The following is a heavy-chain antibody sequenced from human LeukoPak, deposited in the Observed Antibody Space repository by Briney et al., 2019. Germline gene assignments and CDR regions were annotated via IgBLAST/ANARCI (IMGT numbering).Heavy chain of an antibody. D-gene: IGHD3-10*01. CDR3: ARQGGSGSYYRLDQ. Sequence: SETLSLTCTVSGGSVNSSAYYWAWIRQPPGQGLEWIGSIYYSGRSYLNTSLKSRLTISVDTSKNRFSLRLNSVTAADSALYFCARQGGSGSYYRLDQWGQGTRVTVSS. V-gene: IGHV4-39*01. CDR2: IYYSGRS. J-gene: IGHJ4*02. CDR1: GGSVNSSAYY.